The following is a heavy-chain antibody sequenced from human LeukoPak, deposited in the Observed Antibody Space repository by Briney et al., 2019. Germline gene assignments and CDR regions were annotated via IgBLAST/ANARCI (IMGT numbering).Heavy chain of an antibody. D-gene: IGHD2-15*01. Sequence: GGSLRLSCAASGFTFSSFAMSWIRQAPGKGLEWVSSIFGSGAGTHFADSVKGRFTISRDNSKNTLYLQMNSLRAEDTAVYYCAKALPDVVVVAAANYWGQGTLVTVSS. CDR1: GFTFSSFA. V-gene: IGHV3-23*01. CDR3: AKALPDVVVVAAANY. CDR2: IFGSGAGT. J-gene: IGHJ4*02.